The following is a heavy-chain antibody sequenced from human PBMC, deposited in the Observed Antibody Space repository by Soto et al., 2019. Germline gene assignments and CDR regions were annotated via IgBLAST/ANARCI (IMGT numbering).Heavy chain of an antibody. V-gene: IGHV4-59*01. J-gene: IGHJ6*03. CDR2: IYYSGST. Sequence: SETLSLTCTVSGGSISSYYWSWIRQPPGKGLEWIGYIYYSGSTNYNPSLKSRVTISVDTSKNQFSLKLSSVTAADTAVYYCARVATVTTLPSYYYYYMDVWGKGTTVTVSS. CDR3: ARVATVTTLPSYYYYYMDV. D-gene: IGHD4-17*01. CDR1: GGSISSYY.